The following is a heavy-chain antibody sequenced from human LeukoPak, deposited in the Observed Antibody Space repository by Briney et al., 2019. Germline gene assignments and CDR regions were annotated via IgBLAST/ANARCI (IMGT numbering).Heavy chain of an antibody. V-gene: IGHV4-34*01. D-gene: IGHD6-19*01. CDR3: ARDPSSSGWYGGGY. CDR1: GGSFSGYY. Sequence: SETLSLTCAVYGGSFSGYYWSWIRQPPGKGLEWIGEINHSGSTNYNPSLKSRVTISVDTSKNQFSLKLSSVTAADTAVYYCARDPSSSGWYGGGYWGQGTLVTVSS. J-gene: IGHJ4*02. CDR2: INHSGST.